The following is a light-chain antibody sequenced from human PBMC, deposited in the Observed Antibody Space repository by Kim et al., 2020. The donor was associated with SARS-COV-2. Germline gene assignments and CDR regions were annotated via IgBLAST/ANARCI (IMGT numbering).Light chain of an antibody. CDR3: QSADSSETYQV. CDR2: EDS. Sequence: PGQTARITCSGDALPKHYAYWYQQKSGQAPLLVIYEDSERPSGIPERFSGSTSGTTVTLTISGVQEDDEADYYCQSADSSETYQVFGGGTQLTVL. J-gene: IGLJ3*02. CDR1: ALPKHY. V-gene: IGLV3-25*03.